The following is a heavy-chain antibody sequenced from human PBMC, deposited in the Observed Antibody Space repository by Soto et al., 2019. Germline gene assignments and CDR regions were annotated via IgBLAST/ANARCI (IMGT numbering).Heavy chain of an antibody. D-gene: IGHD3-10*02. Sequence: EVQLLESGGGLVQPGGSLRLSCAASGFTCSSYAMSWVRQAPGKGLEWVSAISGSGGSTYYADSVKGRFTISRDTSKNTLYLQMNSLRAEDTAVYYFATGGFMFDWGQGTLVTVSS. V-gene: IGHV3-23*01. J-gene: IGHJ4*02. CDR2: ISGSGGST. CDR1: GFTCSSYA. CDR3: ATGGFMFD.